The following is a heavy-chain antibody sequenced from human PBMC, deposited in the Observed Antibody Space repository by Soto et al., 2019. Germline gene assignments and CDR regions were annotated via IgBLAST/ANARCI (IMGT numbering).Heavy chain of an antibody. Sequence: QVQLVQSGAEVKKPGASVKVSCKASGNTFTNYDIHWVRQATAQGLEYLGWMNPNSGDTAYVQKFQGRVTMTWDTSITTAYMELRSLRSEDTAVYFCARGVKYGAYSRWFDPWGQGTLVTVSS. CDR1: GNTFTNYD. D-gene: IGHD4-17*01. J-gene: IGHJ5*02. CDR3: ARGVKYGAYSRWFDP. V-gene: IGHV1-8*01. CDR2: MNPNSGDT.